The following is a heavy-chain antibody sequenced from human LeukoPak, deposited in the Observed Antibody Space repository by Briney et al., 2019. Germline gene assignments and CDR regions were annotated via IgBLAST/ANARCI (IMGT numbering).Heavy chain of an antibody. Sequence: QPGGSLRLSCAASGFTFSRYWMSWVRQAPGKGLEWVANIKQDGSENFYVDSVKGRFTISRDNAKNSLYLQMNSLRAEDTAVYWCARGRGVDYWGQGTLVTVSS. J-gene: IGHJ4*02. CDR1: GFTFSRYW. CDR3: ARGRGVDY. CDR2: IKQDGSEN. V-gene: IGHV3-7*01. D-gene: IGHD3-10*01.